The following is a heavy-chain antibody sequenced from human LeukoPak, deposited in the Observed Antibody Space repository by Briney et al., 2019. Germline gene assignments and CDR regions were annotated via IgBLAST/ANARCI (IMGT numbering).Heavy chain of an antibody. J-gene: IGHJ4*02. CDR2: IYYSGST. CDR1: GGSVNSGSYY. CDR3: ARGGSYFGN. D-gene: IGHD1-26*01. Sequence: SETLSLTCTVSGGSVNSGSYYWSWIRQPPGKGLEWIGYIYYSGSTNHNPSLKSQVTISVDTSKNQFSLQLSSVTAADTAVYYCARGGSYFGNWGQGTLVTVSS. V-gene: IGHV4-61*01.